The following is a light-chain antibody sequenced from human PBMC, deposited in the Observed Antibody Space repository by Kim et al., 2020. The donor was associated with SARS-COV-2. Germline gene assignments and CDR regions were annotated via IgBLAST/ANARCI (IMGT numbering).Light chain of an antibody. CDR1: SSDVGSYNL. V-gene: IGLV2-23*02. J-gene: IGLJ3*02. CDR3: CSYAGSSTWV. Sequence: GQSITISCTGTSSDVGSYNLVSWYQQQPGKAPKLMIYEVSKRPSGVSNRFSGSKSGNTASLTICGLQAEDEADYYCCSYAGSSTWVFGGGTQLTVL. CDR2: EVS.